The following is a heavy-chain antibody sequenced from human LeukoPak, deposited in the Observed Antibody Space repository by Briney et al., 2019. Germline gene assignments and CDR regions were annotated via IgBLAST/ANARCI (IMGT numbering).Heavy chain of an antibody. V-gene: IGHV3-30-3*01. CDR2: ISHDGNNK. CDR3: AKPNDYGDYLNAFDI. Sequence: GGSLRLSCAASGFSFSSYNMNWVRQAPGKGLEWLAVISHDGNNKYYADSVKGRFTISRDNSKNTLYLQMNSLRAEDTAVYYCAKPNDYGDYLNAFDIWGQGTMVTVSS. D-gene: IGHD4-17*01. J-gene: IGHJ3*02. CDR1: GFSFSSYN.